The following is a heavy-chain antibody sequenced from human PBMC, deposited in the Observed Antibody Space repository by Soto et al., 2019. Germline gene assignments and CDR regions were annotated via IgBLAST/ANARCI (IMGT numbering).Heavy chain of an antibody. D-gene: IGHD3-16*02. CDR3: AREAYDYVWGSYRYRDY. V-gene: IGHV4-34*01. J-gene: IGHJ4*02. CDR1: GGSFSGYY. CDR2: INHSGST. Sequence: SETLSLTCAVYGGSFSGYYWSWIRQPPGKGLEWIGEINHSGSTNYNPSLKSRVTISVDTSKNQFSLKLSSVTAADTAVYYCAREAYDYVWGSYRYRDYWGQGTLVTVSS.